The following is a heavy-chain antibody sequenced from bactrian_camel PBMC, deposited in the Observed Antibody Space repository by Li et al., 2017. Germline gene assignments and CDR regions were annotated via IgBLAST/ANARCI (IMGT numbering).Heavy chain of an antibody. CDR1: GYSFSQGY. CDR2: IDSEGRT. Sequence: VQLVESGGGLVQPGGSLRLSCAASGYSFSQGYMAWFRQAPGKEREGVALIDSEGRTLYADFAKNRFTIYKRGPRLYLERNSLKPEDTAMYYCAADPLVVRFWLLYVDEWDYWGQETQVTL. CDR3: AADPLVVRFWLLYVDEWDY. D-gene: IGHD6*01. J-gene: IGHJ4*01. V-gene: IGHV3S53*01.